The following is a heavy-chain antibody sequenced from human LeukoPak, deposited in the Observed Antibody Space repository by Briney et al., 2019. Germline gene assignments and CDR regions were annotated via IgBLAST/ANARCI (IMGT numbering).Heavy chain of an antibody. CDR3: ARAVPGYCSSTSCHHDAFDI. D-gene: IGHD2-2*01. CDR1: GGTFSSYT. J-gene: IGHJ3*02. CDR2: IIPILGIA. Sequence: SVTVSCKASGGTFSSYTISWVRQAPGQGLEWMGRIIPILGIANYAQKFQGRVTITADKSTSTAYMELSSLRSEDTAVYYCARAVPGYCSSTSCHHDAFDIWGQGTMVTVSS. V-gene: IGHV1-69*02.